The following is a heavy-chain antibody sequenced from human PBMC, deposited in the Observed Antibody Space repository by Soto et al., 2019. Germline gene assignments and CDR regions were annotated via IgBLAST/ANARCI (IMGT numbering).Heavy chain of an antibody. J-gene: IGHJ4*02. V-gene: IGHV4-30-4*01. CDR2: IYYSGST. CDR1: GGSISSGDYY. CDR3: ARYTVPTTPYYFDY. Sequence: SETRSLTCTVSGGSISSGDYYWSWIRQPPGKGLEWIGYIYYSGSTYYNPSLKSRVTISVDTSKNQFSLKLSSVTAADTAVYYCARYTVPTTPYYFDYWGQGTLVTVSS. D-gene: IGHD4-17*01.